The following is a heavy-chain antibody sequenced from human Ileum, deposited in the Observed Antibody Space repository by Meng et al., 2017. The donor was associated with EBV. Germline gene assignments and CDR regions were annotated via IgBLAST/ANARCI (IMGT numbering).Heavy chain of an antibody. V-gene: IGHV4-39*07. D-gene: IGHD4-17*01. CDR2: IFYRGNT. CDR1: GDSMSSSNYY. J-gene: IGHJ4*02. Sequence: HLQLQESGPGLVRPSEPLSRTCSVSGDSMSSSNYYWGWIRQSPGKALECIGTIFYRGNTFYNPSLKTRLTISVDTSKNEFSPNLKSVTAADTAVYYCVSAYDYGDYEAFAYWGLGSLVTVSS. CDR3: VSAYDYGDYEAFAY.